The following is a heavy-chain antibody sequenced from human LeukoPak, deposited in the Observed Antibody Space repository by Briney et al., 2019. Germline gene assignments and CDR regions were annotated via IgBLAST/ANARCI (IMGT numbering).Heavy chain of an antibody. J-gene: IGHJ4*02. D-gene: IGHD3-10*01. V-gene: IGHV4-38-2*01. CDR2: IYHSGST. CDR3: ARGVTIVRGAAYFDY. CDR1: GYSISSGYY. Sequence: SETLSLTCAVSGYSISSGYYWGWVRHPPGKGLEWIGSIYHSGSTYYNPSLKSRVTISVDTSKNQFSLKLSSVTAADTAVYYCARGVTIVRGAAYFDYWGQGTLLTVSS.